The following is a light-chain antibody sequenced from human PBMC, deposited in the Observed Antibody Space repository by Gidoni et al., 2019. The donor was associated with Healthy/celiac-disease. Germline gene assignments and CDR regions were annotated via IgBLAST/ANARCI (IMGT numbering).Light chain of an antibody. Sequence: AIQLTQSPSSLSASVGDRVTITCRASQGISSALAGYQQKPGKAPKLLIYDASSLESGVPSRFSGSGFGTDFTLTISILQPEGFATYYCQQFNSFFGGGTKVEIK. J-gene: IGKJ4*01. V-gene: IGKV1-13*02. CDR3: QQFNSF. CDR1: QGISSA. CDR2: DAS.